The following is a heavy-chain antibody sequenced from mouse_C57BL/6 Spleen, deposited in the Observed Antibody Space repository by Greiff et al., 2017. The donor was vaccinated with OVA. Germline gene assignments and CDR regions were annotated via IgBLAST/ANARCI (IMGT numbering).Heavy chain of an antibody. Sequence: QVQLQQSGPELVKPGASVKISCKASGYAFSSSWMNWVKQRPGKGLEWIGRIYPGDGDTNYNGKFKGKATLTADKSSSTAYMQLSSLTSEDSAVYFCARGSNYENYAMDYWGQGTSVTVSS. V-gene: IGHV1-82*01. CDR3: ARGSNYENYAMDY. D-gene: IGHD2-5*01. CDR2: IYPGDGDT. J-gene: IGHJ4*01. CDR1: GYAFSSSW.